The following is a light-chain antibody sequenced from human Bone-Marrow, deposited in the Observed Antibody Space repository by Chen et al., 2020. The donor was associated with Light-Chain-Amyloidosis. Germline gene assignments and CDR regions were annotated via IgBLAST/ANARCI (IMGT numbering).Light chain of an antibody. CDR1: SSDVGGDNH. Sequence: QYALTQPASVSGSPGESITISCTGHSSDVGGDNHVSWYQQHPDKAPKLMIYEVTIRPSWVPDRFSGSMADITASLTISGLQPEDEAYYFCSSYTCTNTLVFVSETMVTVL. V-gene: IGLV2-14*01. CDR2: EVT. CDR3: SSYTCTNTLV. J-gene: IGLJ1*01.